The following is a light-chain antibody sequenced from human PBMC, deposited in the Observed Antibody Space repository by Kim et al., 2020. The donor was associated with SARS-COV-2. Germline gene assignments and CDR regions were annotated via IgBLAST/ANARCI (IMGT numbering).Light chain of an antibody. J-gene: IGLJ2*01. CDR2: GYH. CDR1: CSNVGRNP. V-gene: IGLV1-44*01. Sequence: GQGVNIPYSGSCSNVGRNPRNWWNHLPRTHPKHLIFGYHPPPAGVPARFSGSKSGTSASLAISGLQSEDEADYYCAAWDDNLNGVAFGGGTQLTVL. CDR3: AAWDDNLNGVA.